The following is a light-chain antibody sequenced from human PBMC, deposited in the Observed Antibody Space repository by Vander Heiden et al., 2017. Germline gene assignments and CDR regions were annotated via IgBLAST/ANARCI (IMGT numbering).Light chain of an antibody. J-gene: IGKJ3*01. Sequence: VLPQSHLSLTVTPEAPAYISCKSSHCLLHSYVSTYLNWFLQKPGQSPQLLIEYGSDRASGVPYRFSGSGSGTDFTLSISRVEAEDVGVYYCMQAQQIPCTFGPGTKVEI. CDR3: MQAQQIPCT. CDR2: YGS. V-gene: IGKV2-28*01. CDR1: HCLLHSYVSTY.